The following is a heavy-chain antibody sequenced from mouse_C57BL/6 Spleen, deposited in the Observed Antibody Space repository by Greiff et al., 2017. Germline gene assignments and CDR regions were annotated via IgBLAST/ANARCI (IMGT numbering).Heavy chain of an antibody. V-gene: IGHV1-50*01. CDR3: ARSLITTVVDLDV. D-gene: IGHD1-1*01. CDR2: IDPSDSYT. Sequence: KQWVKQRPEQGLEWIGEIDPSDSYTNYNQKFKGKATLTVDTSSSTAYMQLSSLTSEDSAVYYCARSLITTVVDLDVWGTGTTVTVSS. J-gene: IGHJ1*03.